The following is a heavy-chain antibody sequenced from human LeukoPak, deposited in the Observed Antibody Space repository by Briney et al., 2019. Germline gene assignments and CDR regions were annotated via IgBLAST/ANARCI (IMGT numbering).Heavy chain of an antibody. Sequence: ASVKVSCKASGYTFTGYYMHWVRQAPGQGLEWMGWINPNSGGTNYAQKFQGWVTMTRDTSISTAYMELSRLRSDDTAVYYCARDPPTYYYDSSGYPDYYYYGMDVWGQGTTVTVSS. J-gene: IGHJ6*02. CDR3: ARDPPTYYYDSSGYPDYYYYGMDV. D-gene: IGHD3-22*01. CDR2: INPNSGGT. CDR1: GYTFTGYY. V-gene: IGHV1-2*04.